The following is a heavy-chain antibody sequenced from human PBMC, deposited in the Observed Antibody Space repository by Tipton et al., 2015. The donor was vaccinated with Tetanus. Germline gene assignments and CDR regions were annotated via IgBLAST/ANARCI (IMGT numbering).Heavy chain of an antibody. Sequence: QVQLVQSGAEVKNPGASAKVSCKASGYSFTGHYMHWVRQAPGQGLEWMGWINPNSGVTSYAQKFQGRVTMTRDTSPSTAYMELSRLRFDDTAVYYWARDSQNIPTEGTSVAAYWGQGTLVTVSS. CDR2: INPNSGVT. V-gene: IGHV1-2*02. D-gene: IGHD2/OR15-2a*01. CDR3: ARDSQNIPTEGTSVAAY. J-gene: IGHJ4*02. CDR1: GYSFTGHY.